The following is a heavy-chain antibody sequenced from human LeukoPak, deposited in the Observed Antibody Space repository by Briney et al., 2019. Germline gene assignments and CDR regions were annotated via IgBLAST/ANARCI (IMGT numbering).Heavy chain of an antibody. CDR1: GYTFTGYY. CDR3: ARDTRYSIGYSSGWDFDY. D-gene: IGHD6-19*01. Sequence: ASVKVSCKASGYTFTGYYIHWVRQAPGQGLEWMGWISAYNGNTNYAQKLQGRVTMTTDTSTSTAYMELRSLGSDDTAVYYCARDTRYSIGYSSGWDFDYWGQGTLVTVSS. J-gene: IGHJ4*02. CDR2: ISAYNGNT. V-gene: IGHV1-18*04.